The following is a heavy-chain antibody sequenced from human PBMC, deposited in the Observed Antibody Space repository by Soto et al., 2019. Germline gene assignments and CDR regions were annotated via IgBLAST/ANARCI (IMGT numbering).Heavy chain of an antibody. Sequence: EVQLLESGGGLVQPGGSLRLSCVASGFTFSSYAMRWVRQAPGKGLEWVSAISGSGGSTYYADSVKGRFTISSDNSKNTLYLQMNSLRAEDTAVYYCARRGSGSYYDYWGQGTLVTVSS. CDR2: ISGSGGST. D-gene: IGHD1-26*01. CDR3: ARRGSGSYYDY. V-gene: IGHV3-23*01. J-gene: IGHJ4*02. CDR1: GFTFSSYA.